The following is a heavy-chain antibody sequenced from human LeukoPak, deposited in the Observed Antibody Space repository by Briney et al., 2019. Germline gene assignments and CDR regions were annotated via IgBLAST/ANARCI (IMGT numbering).Heavy chain of an antibody. V-gene: IGHV4-4*08. CDR1: GGSISNYY. J-gene: IGHJ4*02. D-gene: IGHD1-26*01. CDR3: AKRGSGSYRHGGYFDY. CDR2: IYSSGSS. Sequence: PSETLSLTCTVSGGSISNYYWSWIRQPPGKGLEWIAYIYSSGSSHYNPSLQSRVTVSVDTSNSLFSLKLSSVTAADTAVYYCAKRGSGSYRHGGYFDYWGQGTLSPSPQ.